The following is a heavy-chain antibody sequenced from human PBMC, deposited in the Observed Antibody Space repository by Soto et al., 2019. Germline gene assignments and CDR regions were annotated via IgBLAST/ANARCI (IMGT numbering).Heavy chain of an antibody. CDR2: ISGSGGST. J-gene: IGHJ4*02. CDR3: AKEYPDIVVVPAAATDY. D-gene: IGHD2-2*01. V-gene: IGHV3-23*01. CDR1: GFTFSSYA. Sequence: GGSLRLSCVASGFTFSSYAMSWVRQAPGKGLEWVSAISGSGGSTYYADSVKGRFTISRDNSKNTLYLQMNSLRAEDTAVYYCAKEYPDIVVVPAAATDYWGQGTLVTVSS.